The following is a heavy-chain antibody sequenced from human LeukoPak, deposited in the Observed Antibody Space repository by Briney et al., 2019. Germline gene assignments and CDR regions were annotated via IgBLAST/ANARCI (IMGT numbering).Heavy chain of an antibody. CDR3: ARDPVNDYGDSLLDY. V-gene: IGHV3-7*01. CDR1: GFTFSSYW. Sequence: GGSLRLSCAASGFTFSSYWMSWVRQAPGKGLEWVANIKQDGSEKYYVDSVKGRFTISRDNAKNSLYLQMNSLRAEDTAVYYCARDPVNDYGDSLLDYWGQGTLVTVSS. D-gene: IGHD4-17*01. CDR2: IKQDGSEK. J-gene: IGHJ4*02.